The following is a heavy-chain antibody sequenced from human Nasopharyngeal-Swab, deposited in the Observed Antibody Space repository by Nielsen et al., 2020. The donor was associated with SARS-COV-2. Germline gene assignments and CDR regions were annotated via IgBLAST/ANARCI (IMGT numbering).Heavy chain of an antibody. D-gene: IGHD6-19*01. J-gene: IGHJ4*02. V-gene: IGHV4-38-2*02. CDR2: IYNTGST. Sequence: SETLSLTCTVSGSSTSSGYYWAWIRQPPGKVLEWIGSIYNTGSTYYNPSLKSRVTISVDRSKNQFSLKLSSVTAADTAVYYCARSNRDSSGWYGIGWYFDYWGQGTLVTVSS. CDR1: GSSTSSGYY. CDR3: ARSNRDSSGWYGIGWYFDY.